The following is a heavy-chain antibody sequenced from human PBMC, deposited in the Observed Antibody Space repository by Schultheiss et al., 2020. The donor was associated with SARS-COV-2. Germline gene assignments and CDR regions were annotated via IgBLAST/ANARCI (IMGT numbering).Heavy chain of an antibody. CDR1: GFTFSSYW. J-gene: IGHJ4*02. V-gene: IGHV3-7*01. CDR2: IKQDGSEK. CDR3: ARALDSGSSWYRDY. Sequence: GGSLRLSCAASGFTFSSYWMHWVRQAPGKGLEWVANIKQDGSEKYYVDSVKGRFTISRDNAKNSLYLQMNSLRAEDTAVYYCARALDSGSSWYRDYWGQGTLVTVSS. D-gene: IGHD6-13*01.